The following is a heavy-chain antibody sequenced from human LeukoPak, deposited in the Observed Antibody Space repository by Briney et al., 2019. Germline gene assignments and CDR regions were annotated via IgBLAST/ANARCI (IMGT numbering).Heavy chain of an antibody. Sequence: GGSLRLSCAVSGLTFSSSWMDWVRQAPGKGLEWVASINPDGNRKYSADSVKGRFTISRDNAENSLYLQMNSLRVEDTAFYYCARDLAYSRLDYWGQGTLVTVSS. D-gene: IGHD5-18*01. CDR2: INPDGNRK. V-gene: IGHV3-7*01. CDR1: GLTFSSSW. CDR3: ARDLAYSRLDY. J-gene: IGHJ4*02.